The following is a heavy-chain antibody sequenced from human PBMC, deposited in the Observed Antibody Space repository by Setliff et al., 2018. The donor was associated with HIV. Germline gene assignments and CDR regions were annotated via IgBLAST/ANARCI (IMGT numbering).Heavy chain of an antibody. J-gene: IGHJ4*02. V-gene: IGHV4-61*05. D-gene: IGHD2-21*02. CDR2: IHSSGST. CDR3: ATLDHSGGNFLAY. CDR1: GDSITNDDYY. Sequence: PSETLSLTCTVSGDSITNDDYYWGWIRQPPGKGLEWIGYIHSSGSTIYNPSLKSRITISLDTSKEQFSLELSSATAADTAVYYCATLDHSGGNFLAYWGQGSLVTVSS.